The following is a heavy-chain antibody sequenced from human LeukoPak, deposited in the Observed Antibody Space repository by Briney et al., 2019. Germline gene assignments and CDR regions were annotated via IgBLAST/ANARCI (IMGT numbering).Heavy chain of an antibody. V-gene: IGHV1-2*06. CDR2: INPNSGGT. CDR1: GYTFTGYY. Sequence: ASVKVSCKAAGYTFTGYYMHWVRQAPGQGLEWMGRINPNSGGTNYAQKFQGRVTITADKSTSTAYMELSSLRSEDTAVYYCARDFGTYCSGGSCYNYWGQGTLVTVSS. CDR3: ARDFGTYCSGGSCYNY. J-gene: IGHJ4*02. D-gene: IGHD2-15*01.